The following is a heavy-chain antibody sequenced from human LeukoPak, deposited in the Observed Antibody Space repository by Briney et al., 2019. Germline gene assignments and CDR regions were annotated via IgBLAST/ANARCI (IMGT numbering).Heavy chain of an antibody. Sequence: PSETLSLTCAVYGGSFSGYYWSWIRQPPGKGLEWTGEINHSGSTNYNPSLKSRVTISVDTSKNQFSLKLSSVTAADTAVYYCALCSEAAFDIWGQGTMVTVSS. CDR3: ALCSEAAFDI. D-gene: IGHD2-15*01. J-gene: IGHJ3*02. CDR2: INHSGST. CDR1: GGSFSGYY. V-gene: IGHV4-34*01.